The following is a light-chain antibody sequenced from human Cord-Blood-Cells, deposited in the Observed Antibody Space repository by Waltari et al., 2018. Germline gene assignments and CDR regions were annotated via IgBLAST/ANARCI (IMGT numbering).Light chain of an antibody. J-gene: IGLJ3*02. CDR1: SRTIGSTT. V-gene: IGLV1-44*01. Sequence: QSVLTQPPSASGIPGQRVTIPCSGSSRTIGSTTVNWYQQLPGMAPKLLIYSNNQRPSGVPDRFSGSESGTSASLAISGLQSEDEADYYCAAWDDSLNGPVFGGGTKLTVL. CDR3: AAWDDSLNGPV. CDR2: SNN.